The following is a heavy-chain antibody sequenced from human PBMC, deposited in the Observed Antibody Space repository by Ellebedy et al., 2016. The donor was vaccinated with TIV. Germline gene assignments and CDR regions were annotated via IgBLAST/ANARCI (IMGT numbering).Heavy chain of an antibody. CDR2: ISSSGSTI. CDR3: ARSSFGSGYYGSLDY. CDR1: GFTFSDYY. D-gene: IGHD3-3*01. Sequence: GESLKISCAASGFTFSDYYMSWIRQAPGKGLEWVSYISSSGSTIYYADSVKGRFTISRDNAKNSLYLQMNSLRAEDTAVYYCARSSFGSGYYGSLDYWGQGTLVTVSS. V-gene: IGHV3-11*01. J-gene: IGHJ4*02.